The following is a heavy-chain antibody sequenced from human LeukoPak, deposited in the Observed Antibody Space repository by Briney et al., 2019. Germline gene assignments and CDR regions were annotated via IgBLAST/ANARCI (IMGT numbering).Heavy chain of an antibody. J-gene: IGHJ4*02. CDR3: ARGWLRGQYFDY. CDR1: GGSFSGYY. CDR2: INHSGST. V-gene: IGHV4-34*01. Sequence: SETLSLTCAVYGGSFSGYYWSWIRQPPGKGLEWIGEINHSGSTNYNPSLKSRVTISVDTSKNQFSLKLSSVTVADTAVYYCARGWLRGQYFDYWGQGTLVTVSS. D-gene: IGHD5-12*01.